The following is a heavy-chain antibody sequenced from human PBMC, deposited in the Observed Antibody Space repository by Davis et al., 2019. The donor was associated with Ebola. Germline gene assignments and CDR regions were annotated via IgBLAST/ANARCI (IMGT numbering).Heavy chain of an antibody. Sequence: GESLKISCAASGFTFSNYWMSWVRQAPGKGLEWVANIKQDGSEKYYVDSVKGRFTISRANAKNSLYLQMNSLRAEDTAVYYCARKSTFFDYWGQGTRVTVSS. CDR3: ARKSTFFDY. CDR2: IKQDGSEK. J-gene: IGHJ4*02. V-gene: IGHV3-7*03. CDR1: GFTFSNYW. D-gene: IGHD3-16*01.